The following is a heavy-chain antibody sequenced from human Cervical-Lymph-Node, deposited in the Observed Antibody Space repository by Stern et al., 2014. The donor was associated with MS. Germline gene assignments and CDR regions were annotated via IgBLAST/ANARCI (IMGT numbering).Heavy chain of an antibody. V-gene: IGHV1-3*01. CDR3: ARQPDYSDFLDF. CDR1: GYNFIDHA. D-gene: IGHD4-11*01. CDR2: INGGPGTT. Sequence: QVQLVESGAGVKKPGASMTISCKTSGYNFIDHAIHWVRQAPGQRLEWMGWINGGPGTTKYSQKFQGRVSFTRDKAASAAYMDLSSLSPDDTAVYYCARQPDYSDFLDFWGQGTLVTVSS. J-gene: IGHJ4*02.